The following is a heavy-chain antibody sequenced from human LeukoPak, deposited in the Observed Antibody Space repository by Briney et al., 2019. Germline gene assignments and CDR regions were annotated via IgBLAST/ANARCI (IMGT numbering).Heavy chain of an antibody. CDR1: GFSFSSYW. CDR3: ARNRGAGGGYFDY. D-gene: IGHD3-16*01. J-gene: IGHJ4*02. Sequence: GGSLRLSCAASGFSFSSYWMSWVRQAPGKGLEWVANIKQDGSAISYVDSVKGRFTTSRDNAKNSLYLQMNSLRAEDTAVYYCARNRGAGGGYFDYWGQGALVTVPS. V-gene: IGHV3-7*05. CDR2: IKQDGSAI.